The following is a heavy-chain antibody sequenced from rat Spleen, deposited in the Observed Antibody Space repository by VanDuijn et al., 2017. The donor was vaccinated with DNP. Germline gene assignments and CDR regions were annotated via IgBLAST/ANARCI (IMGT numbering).Heavy chain of an antibody. Sequence: EVQLVESGGDLVQPGGSMKLSCAASGFTFSNYNMAWVRQPPTKDLEWVASITPGGTTTYYRDSVKGRFTISRDDAQNILYLQMDSLRSEETATYYCARHASFYGYNPYWYSDFWGPGTMVTVSS. D-gene: IGHD1-7*01. CDR1: GFTFSNYN. V-gene: IGHV5S11*01. CDR3: ARHASFYGYNPYWYSDF. CDR2: ITPGGTTT. J-gene: IGHJ1*01.